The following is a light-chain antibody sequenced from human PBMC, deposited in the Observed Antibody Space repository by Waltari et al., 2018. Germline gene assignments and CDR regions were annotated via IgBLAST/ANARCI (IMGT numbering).Light chain of an antibody. V-gene: IGLV2-11*01. J-gene: IGLJ1*01. CDR1: ANDVGSYNY. CDR3: CSFAAIYSYV. Sequence: QSALTQPRSVSGSPGQSVTISCTGTANDVGSYNYVSWYQQQPGEDPKLMVYYVSKRPSAVLVRFFGSKPGNTASLTISGLQAEDDADYYCCSFAAIYSYVFGTGTTVTVL. CDR2: YVS.